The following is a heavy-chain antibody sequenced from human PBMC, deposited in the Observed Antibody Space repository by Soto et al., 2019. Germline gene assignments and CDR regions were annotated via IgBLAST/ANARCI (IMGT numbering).Heavy chain of an antibody. CDR3: AREYYQGAMVLLWFDP. V-gene: IGHV6-1*01. CDR2: TYYRSKWYN. Sequence: KQSQTLSLTCAISGDSVSSNSAAWNWIRQSPSRGLEWLGRTYYRSKWYNDYAVSVKSRITINPDTSKNQFSLQLNSVTPEDTAVYYCAREYYQGAMVLLWFDPWGQGTLVTVSS. CDR1: GDSVSSNSAA. D-gene: IGHD5-18*01. J-gene: IGHJ5*02.